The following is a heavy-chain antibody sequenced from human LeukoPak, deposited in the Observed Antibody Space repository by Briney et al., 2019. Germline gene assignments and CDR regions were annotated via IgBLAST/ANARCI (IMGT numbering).Heavy chain of an antibody. Sequence: ASVKVTCKASGYTFTSYGISWVRQAPGQGLEWMGWISAYNGNTNYAQKFQGRVTMTTDTSTSTAYMELRSLRSDDTAVYYCARGSYTSWASRWFDPWGQGTLVTVSS. CDR3: ARGSYTSWASRWFDP. V-gene: IGHV1-18*01. D-gene: IGHD3-3*01. CDR1: GYTFTSYG. CDR2: ISAYNGNT. J-gene: IGHJ5*02.